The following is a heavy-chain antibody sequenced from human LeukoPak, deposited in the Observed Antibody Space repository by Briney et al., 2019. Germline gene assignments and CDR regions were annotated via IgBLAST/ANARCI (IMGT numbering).Heavy chain of an antibody. CDR3: ATGPGIAVAGNDAFDI. D-gene: IGHD6-19*01. CDR2: ISGSGGST. V-gene: IGHV3-23*01. J-gene: IGHJ3*02. Sequence: PGGSLRLSCAASGFTFSSYAMSWVRQAPGKGLEWVSAISGSGGSTYYADSVKGRFTISRDNSKNTLYLQMNSLRAEDTAVYYCATGPGIAVAGNDAFDIWGQGTMVTVSS. CDR1: GFTFSSYA.